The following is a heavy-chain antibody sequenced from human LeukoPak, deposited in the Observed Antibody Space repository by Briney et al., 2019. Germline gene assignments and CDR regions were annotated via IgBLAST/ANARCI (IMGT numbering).Heavy chain of an antibody. Sequence: SETLSLTCAVSGGSISSGGYSWSWIRQPPGKGLEWIGYIYHSGSTYYNSSLKSRVTISVDRSKNQFSLKLSSVTAADTAVYYCARAICGSTSCPGWFDPWGQGTLVTVSS. D-gene: IGHD2-2*01. CDR3: ARAICGSTSCPGWFDP. J-gene: IGHJ5*02. CDR1: GGSISSGGYS. V-gene: IGHV4-30-2*01. CDR2: IYHSGST.